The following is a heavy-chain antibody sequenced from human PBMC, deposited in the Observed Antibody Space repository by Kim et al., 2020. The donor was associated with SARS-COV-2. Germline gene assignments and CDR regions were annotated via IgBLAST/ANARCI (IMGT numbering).Heavy chain of an antibody. CDR1: GGAISSYY. D-gene: IGHD4-17*01. Sequence: SETLSLTCTVSGGAISSYYWSSIRQPPGKGLEWIGYIYYSGSTNYNPSLKSRVTISVDTSKNQFSLKLSSVTAADTAVYYCARSSTVRPVNYFDYWGQGTLVTVSS. V-gene: IGHV4-59*08. CDR3: ARSSTVRPVNYFDY. J-gene: IGHJ4*02. CDR2: IYYSGST.